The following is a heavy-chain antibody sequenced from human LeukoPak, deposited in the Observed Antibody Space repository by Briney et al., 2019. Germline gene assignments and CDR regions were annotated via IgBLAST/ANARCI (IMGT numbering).Heavy chain of an antibody. J-gene: IGHJ4*02. V-gene: IGHV4-34*01. Sequence: SETLSLTCVVYGGSFSIYYWSWIRQPPGKGLEWIGEINHSGSTNYNPSLKSRVTISLDTSKNQFSLKLSSVTAADTAVYYCARAYCGGDCFADHWGQGTLVTVSS. CDR2: INHSGST. CDR3: ARAYCGGDCFADH. CDR1: GGSFSIYY. D-gene: IGHD2-21*01.